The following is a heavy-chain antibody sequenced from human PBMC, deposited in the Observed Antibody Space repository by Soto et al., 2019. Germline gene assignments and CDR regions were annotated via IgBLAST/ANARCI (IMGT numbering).Heavy chain of an antibody. CDR3: ARIVGADRRWFDP. CDR1: GYTFTNYG. J-gene: IGHJ5*02. Sequence: GASVKVSCKASGYTFTNYGITWVRQAPGQGLEWMGWISAYKGNTNYAQKLQGRVTMTTDTSTSTAYMELRSLRSDDTAVYYCARIVGADRRWFDPWGQGTLVTVSS. V-gene: IGHV1-18*01. D-gene: IGHD1-26*01. CDR2: ISAYKGNT.